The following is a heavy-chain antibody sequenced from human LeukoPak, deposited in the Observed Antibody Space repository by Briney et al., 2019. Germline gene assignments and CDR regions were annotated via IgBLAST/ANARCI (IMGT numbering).Heavy chain of an antibody. CDR3: TTDPEQQLVDNNWFDP. CDR1: GFTFSYAW. CDR2: HKSKSGGGTT. V-gene: IGHV3-15*01. J-gene: IGHJ5*02. Sequence: GGSLRHSCAASGFTFSYAWMSWVRQAPWKGLEWVGRHKSKSGGGTTDYAGTVKGRFTISRDDSKNTLYLQMNSLKTEDTAVYYCTTDPEQQLVDNNWFDPWGQGTLVTVSS. D-gene: IGHD6-13*01.